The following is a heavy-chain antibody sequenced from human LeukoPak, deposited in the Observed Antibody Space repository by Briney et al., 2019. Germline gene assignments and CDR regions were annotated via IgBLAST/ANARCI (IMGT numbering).Heavy chain of an antibody. Sequence: GALVKVSCKASGGTFSSYAISWVRQAPGQGLEWMGGIIPIFGTANYAQKFQGRVTITADESTSTAYMELSSLRSEDTAVYYCARERGSTGYYKPYYFDYWGQGTLVTVSS. D-gene: IGHD3-9*01. CDR1: GGTFSSYA. V-gene: IGHV1-69*13. CDR3: ARERGSTGYYKPYYFDY. CDR2: IIPIFGTA. J-gene: IGHJ4*02.